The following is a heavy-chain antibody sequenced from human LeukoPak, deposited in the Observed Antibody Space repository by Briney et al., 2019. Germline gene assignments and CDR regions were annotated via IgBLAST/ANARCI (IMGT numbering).Heavy chain of an antibody. CDR1: GFTFSSYA. D-gene: IGHD5-12*01. CDR2: FSGSGGDT. CDR3: ARDPEDIVATIGAFDI. V-gene: IGHV3-23*01. J-gene: IGHJ3*02. Sequence: HPGGSLRLSCAASGFTFSSYAMSWVRQAPGKGLEWVSAFSGSGGDTYYADSVKGRFTISRDNSKNTLYLQMNSLRAEDTAVYYCARDPEDIVATIGAFDIWGQGTMVTVSS.